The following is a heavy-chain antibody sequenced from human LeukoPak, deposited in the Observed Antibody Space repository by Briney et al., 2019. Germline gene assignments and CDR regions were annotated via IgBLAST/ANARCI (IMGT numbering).Heavy chain of an antibody. CDR2: IKSDGSST. CDR1: EFTFSSYW. J-gene: IGHJ4*02. V-gene: IGHV3-74*01. Sequence: GGSLRLSCAASEFTFSSYWMHWVRQAPGKGLVWVSRIKSDGSSTTYADSVKGRFTISRDNAKNTLYLQMNSLTAEDTAVYYCARGAYCGGDCPLPNSLYWGRGTMVTVSS. CDR3: ARGAYCGGDCPLPNSLY. D-gene: IGHD2-21*01.